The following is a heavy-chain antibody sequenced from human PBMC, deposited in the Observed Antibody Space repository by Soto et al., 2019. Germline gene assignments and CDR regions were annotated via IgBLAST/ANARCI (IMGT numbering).Heavy chain of an antibody. V-gene: IGHV3-48*03. Sequence: EVQLVESGGGLVQPGGSLRLSCAASGFTFNSYEINWVRQAPGKGLEWLSYISNSGSSVFYAESVKGRFTISRDNAKNSVYPQMNSLRAEDTAVYYCVRERNCRSTSCLDKRFDYWGQGTLVTVSS. CDR2: ISNSGSSV. J-gene: IGHJ4*02. D-gene: IGHD2-2*01. CDR1: GFTFNSYE. CDR3: VRERNCRSTSCLDKRFDY.